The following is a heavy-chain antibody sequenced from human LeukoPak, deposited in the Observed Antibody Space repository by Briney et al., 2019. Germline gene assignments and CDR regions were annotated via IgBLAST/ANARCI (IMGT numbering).Heavy chain of an antibody. D-gene: IGHD1-26*01. J-gene: IGHJ4*02. CDR3: ARAGGGTYYFDF. CDR1: GGSFSGYY. Sequence: SETLSLTCGVSGGSFSGYYWNWIRQSPGKGLEWIGEINHSGNTNYNPSLKSRVTISLDKSKNQFSLKLTSVTAADTALYFCARAGGGTYYFDFWGQGTLVTVSS. V-gene: IGHV4-34*01. CDR2: INHSGNT.